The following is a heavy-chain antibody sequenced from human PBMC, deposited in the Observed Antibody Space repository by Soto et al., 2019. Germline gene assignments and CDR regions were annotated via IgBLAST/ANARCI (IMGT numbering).Heavy chain of an antibody. CDR1: GFTFSTYT. J-gene: IGHJ4*02. Sequence: GGSLRLACASSGFTFSTYTMNWVRRAPGKGLEWVSSINGRGNYIYYAESVKGRFTISRDNAKNSLYLQMDRLRAEDTALYYCVREDGKVGTNSAFDYWGLGALVTVSS. V-gene: IGHV3-21*01. D-gene: IGHD1-26*01. CDR2: INGRGNYI. CDR3: VREDGKVGTNSAFDY.